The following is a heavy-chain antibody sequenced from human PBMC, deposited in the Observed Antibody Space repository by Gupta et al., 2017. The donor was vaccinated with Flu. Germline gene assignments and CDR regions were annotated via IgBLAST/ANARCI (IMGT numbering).Heavy chain of an antibody. CDR1: A. CDR2: ISYDGSNR. D-gene: IGHD2-8*01. CDR3: ARSHGAYGFFYMDV. Sequence: ALHWVRQAPGKGLEWVAGISYDGSNRYYADSVRGRFTISRDNSKNTLNLQMNSLRAEDTAIYFCARSHGAYGFFYMDVWGKGTTVTVSS. J-gene: IGHJ6*03. V-gene: IGHV3-30-3*01.